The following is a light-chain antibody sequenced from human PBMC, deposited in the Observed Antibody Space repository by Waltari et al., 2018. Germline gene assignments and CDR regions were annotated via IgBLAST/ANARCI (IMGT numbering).Light chain of an antibody. CDR3: CSYAGTYTWL. J-gene: IGLJ3*02. V-gene: IGLV2-11*01. Sequence: QSALTQPRSVSGSPGQSVTISCTGTSSDVGGSNYVSWYQQLPGKAPTVVFYDVSRRPSGVPVRFTGARSGNTATLTISGLQAEDEADYHCCSYAGTYTWLFGGGTKLTVL. CDR2: DVS. CDR1: SSDVGGSNY.